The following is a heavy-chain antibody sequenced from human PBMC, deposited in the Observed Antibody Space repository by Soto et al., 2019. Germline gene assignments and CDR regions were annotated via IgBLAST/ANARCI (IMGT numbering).Heavy chain of an antibody. D-gene: IGHD6-19*01. J-gene: IGHJ4*02. V-gene: IGHV3-23*01. CDR1: GFTFSGYA. CDR2: ISGSGSST. Sequence: EVQLLESGGGLVQPGGSLRLSCAASGFTFSGYAMNWVRQAPGKGLEWVSVISGSGSSTYYADSVKGRFTISRDNSKNTLYLQMNSLRAEDTAVYYCASRSSGWYFDYWGQGTLVTVSS. CDR3: ASRSSGWYFDY.